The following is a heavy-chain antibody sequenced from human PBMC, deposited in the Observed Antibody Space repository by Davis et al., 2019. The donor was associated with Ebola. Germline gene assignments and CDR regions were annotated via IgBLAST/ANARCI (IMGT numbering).Heavy chain of an antibody. Sequence: KVSCKGSGYSFTNYWIGWVRQMPGKGLEWMGIIYPGDSDTRYSPSFQGQVTISADKSISTAYLQWTSLKASDTAMYYCARRRNGGRYYGDVYFDYWGQGTLVTVSS. CDR1: GYSFTNYW. CDR2: IYPGDSDT. V-gene: IGHV5-51*01. D-gene: IGHD1-26*01. J-gene: IGHJ4*02. CDR3: ARRRNGGRYYGDVYFDY.